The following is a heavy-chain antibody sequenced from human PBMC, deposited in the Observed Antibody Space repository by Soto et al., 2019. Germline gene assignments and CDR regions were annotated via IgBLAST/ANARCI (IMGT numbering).Heavy chain of an antibody. J-gene: IGHJ6*02. V-gene: IGHV3-43*01. D-gene: IGHD3-22*01. CDR3: AKDIVGRRYYYDSSGYYPPTIKYYYYGMDV. CDR2: ISWDGGST. CDR1: GFTFDDYT. Sequence: GGSLRLSCAASGFTFDDYTMHWVRQAPGKGLEWVSLISWDGGSTYYADSVKGRFTISRDNSKSSLYLQMNSLRTEDTALYYCAKDIVGRRYYYDSSGYYPPTIKYYYYGMDVWGQGTTVTVSS.